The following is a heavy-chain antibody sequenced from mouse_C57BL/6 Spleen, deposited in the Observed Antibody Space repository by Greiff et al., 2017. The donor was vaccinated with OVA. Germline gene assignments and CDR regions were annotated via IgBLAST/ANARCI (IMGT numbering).Heavy chain of an antibody. D-gene: IGHD2-1*01. V-gene: IGHV3-6*01. Sequence: EVQVVESGPGLVKPSQSLSLTCSVTGYSITSGYYWNWIRQFPGNKLEWMGYISYDGSNNYNPSLKNRISITRDTSKNQFFLKLNSVTTEDTATYYCARDPFYYGNYRYAMDYWGQGTSVTVSS. CDR1: GYSITSGYY. J-gene: IGHJ4*01. CDR2: ISYDGSN. CDR3: ARDPFYYGNYRYAMDY.